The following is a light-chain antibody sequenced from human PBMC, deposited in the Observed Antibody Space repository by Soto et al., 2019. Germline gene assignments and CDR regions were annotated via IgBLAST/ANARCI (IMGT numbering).Light chain of an antibody. Sequence: QSAPTQPASVSGAPVQSITISCTGNSSDVGGYNYVSWYQQHPGKAPKLMIYDVSNRPSGVSNRFSGSKSGNTASLTISGLQAEDEADYYCSSYTSSSTLVFGTGTKVTVL. CDR3: SSYTSSSTLV. CDR1: SSDVGGYNY. CDR2: DVS. J-gene: IGLJ1*01. V-gene: IGLV2-14*01.